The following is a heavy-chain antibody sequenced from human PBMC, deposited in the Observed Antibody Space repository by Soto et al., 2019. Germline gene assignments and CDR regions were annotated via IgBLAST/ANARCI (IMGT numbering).Heavy chain of an antibody. D-gene: IGHD3-3*01. CDR3: ARDVKDFWSGWLGVFDY. Sequence: VQLVESGGGLVQPGGSLRLSCAASGFTFSSYSMNWVRQAPGKGLEWVSYISSSSSTIYYADSVKGRFTISRDNAKNSLYLQMNSLRAEDTAVYYCARDVKDFWSGWLGVFDYWGQGTLVTVSS. J-gene: IGHJ4*02. CDR1: GFTFSSYS. CDR2: ISSSSSTI. V-gene: IGHV3-48*01.